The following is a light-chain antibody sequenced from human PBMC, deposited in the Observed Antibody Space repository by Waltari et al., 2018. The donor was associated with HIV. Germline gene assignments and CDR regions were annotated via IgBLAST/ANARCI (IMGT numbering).Light chain of an antibody. CDR3: QQYDNLPLT. CDR1: QDISNY. V-gene: IGKV1-33*01. CDR2: DAS. Sequence: DIQMTQSPSSLSASVGDRVTITCQASQDISNYLNWYQQKPGKAPKRLIYDASNLETGVPSSFSGSGSGTDFTFTISSLQPEDIATYYGQQYDNLPLTFGPGTKVDIK. J-gene: IGKJ3*01.